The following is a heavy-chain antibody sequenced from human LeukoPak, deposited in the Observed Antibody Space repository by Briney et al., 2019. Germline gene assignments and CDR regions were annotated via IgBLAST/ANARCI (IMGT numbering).Heavy chain of an antibody. CDR3: ARGFGVDSSGWYGGFDY. Sequence: PSQTLSLTCTVSGGSISSGSYYWSWIRQPAGKGLEWIGRIYTSGSTNYNPSLKGRVTISVDTSKNQFSLKLSSVTAADTAVYYCARGFGVDSSGWYGGFDYWGQGTLVTVSS. J-gene: IGHJ4*02. CDR2: IYTSGST. CDR1: GGSISSGSYY. V-gene: IGHV4-61*02. D-gene: IGHD6-19*01.